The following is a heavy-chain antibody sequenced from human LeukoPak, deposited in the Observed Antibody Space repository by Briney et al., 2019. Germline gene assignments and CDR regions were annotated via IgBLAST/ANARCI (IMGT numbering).Heavy chain of an antibody. J-gene: IGHJ5*02. CDR3: ARDPDIVVVPAAGDWFDP. CDR2: ISSSSSTI. V-gene: IGHV3-48*01. Sequence: GGSLRLSCAASGFTFSSYSMNWVRQAPGKGLEWVSYISSSSSTIYYADSVKGRFTISRDNAKNSLYLQMNSLRAEDTAVYYCARDPDIVVVPAAGDWFDPWGQGTLVTVSS. D-gene: IGHD2-2*01. CDR1: GFTFSSYS.